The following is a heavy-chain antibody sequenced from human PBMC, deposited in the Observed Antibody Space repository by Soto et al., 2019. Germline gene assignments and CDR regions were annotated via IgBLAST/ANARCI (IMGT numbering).Heavy chain of an antibody. Sequence: QVQLVESGGGVVQPGGSLRLSCAASGFTFNNYGMHWVRQAPGKGLEWVAGIWHDGSNKYYLESVKGRFTISRDNSKNMLYLQMNSLRVEDTAVYHCAREAGYHGTIGQQLADCGGQGIMVTVSS. J-gene: IGHJ4*02. D-gene: IGHD6-13*01. CDR1: GFTFNNYG. V-gene: IGHV3-33*01. CDR3: AREAGYHGTIGQQLADC. CDR2: IWHDGSNK.